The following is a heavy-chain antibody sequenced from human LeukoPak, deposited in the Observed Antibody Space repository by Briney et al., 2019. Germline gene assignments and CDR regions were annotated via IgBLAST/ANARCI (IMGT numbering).Heavy chain of an antibody. CDR3: ARDWSGDDY. CDR2: ISSSSTYI. CDR1: GFTFSSYS. J-gene: IGHJ4*02. Sequence: GGSLRLSCGASGFTFSSYSMSWVRQAPGKGLEWVSSISSSSTYIYYVDSVKGRFTISRDDAKNSLYLQMNSLRPEDTALYYCARDWSGDDYWGQGTLVIVSS. V-gene: IGHV3-21*01. D-gene: IGHD3-3*01.